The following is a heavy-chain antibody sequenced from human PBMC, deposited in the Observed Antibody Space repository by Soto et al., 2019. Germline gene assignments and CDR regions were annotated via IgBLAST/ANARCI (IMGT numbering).Heavy chain of an antibody. V-gene: IGHV4-4*07. Sequence: ASETLSLTCTVSGGSINTFYWSWVRQPAGEGLEWIGRIFSSGSTSFNPSLESRVAMSVDTSKNHFSPNLSSVTAADMAVYYCAREGSYSAYNFAHGIQLWSFDFWGQGALVTVSS. CDR2: IFSSGST. D-gene: IGHD5-12*01. J-gene: IGHJ4*02. CDR1: GGSINTFY. CDR3: AREGSYSAYNFAHGIQLWSFDF.